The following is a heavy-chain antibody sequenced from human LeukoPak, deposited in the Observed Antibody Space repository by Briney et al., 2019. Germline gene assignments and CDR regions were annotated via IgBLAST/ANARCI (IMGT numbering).Heavy chain of an antibody. CDR2: INGDGGGT. V-gene: IGHV3-74*01. Sequence: PGGSLRLSCAASGFTFSSHWMHWVREVPGKALVWVSRINGDGGGTTYADSVKGRFTISRDNTKNTLYLQMNSLRAEDTAVYYCARGPRSANFFAGDYWGQGTLVTVSS. CDR1: GFTFSSHW. CDR3: ARGPRSANFFAGDY. J-gene: IGHJ4*02. D-gene: IGHD2/OR15-2a*01.